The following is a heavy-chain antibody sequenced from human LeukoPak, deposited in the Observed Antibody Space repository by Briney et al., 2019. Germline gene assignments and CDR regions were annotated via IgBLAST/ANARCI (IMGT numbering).Heavy chain of an antibody. CDR2: INHSGST. Sequence: PSETLSLTCTVSGGSISSTSYSWGWIRQPPGKGLEWIGEINHSGSTNYNPSLKSRVTISVDKSKNQFSLKLSSVTAADTAMYYCARDSYYFGSGSDNTPYNWFDPWGQGTLVTVSS. J-gene: IGHJ5*02. CDR3: ARDSYYFGSGSDNTPYNWFDP. D-gene: IGHD3-10*01. CDR1: GGSISSTSYS. V-gene: IGHV4-39*07.